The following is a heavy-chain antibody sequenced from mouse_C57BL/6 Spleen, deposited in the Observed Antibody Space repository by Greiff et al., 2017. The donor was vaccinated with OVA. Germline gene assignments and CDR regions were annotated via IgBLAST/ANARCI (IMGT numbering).Heavy chain of an antibody. CDR2: IDPSDSYT. V-gene: IGHV1-69*01. Sequence: VQLQQPGAELVMPGASVKLSCKASGYTFTSYWMHWVKQRPGQGLEWIGEIDPSDSYTNYNQTFKGKSTLTVDKSSSTAYMQLSSLTSEDSAVYYCARNPVITTVVAEGYFDYWGQGTTLTVSS. J-gene: IGHJ2*01. CDR1: GYTFTSYW. CDR3: ARNPVITTVVAEGYFDY. D-gene: IGHD1-1*01.